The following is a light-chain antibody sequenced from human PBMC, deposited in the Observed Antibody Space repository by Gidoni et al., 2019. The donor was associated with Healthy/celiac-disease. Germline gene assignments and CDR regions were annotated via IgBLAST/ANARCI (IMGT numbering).Light chain of an antibody. Sequence: DIQMTQSPSTLSASVGDRVTITCRASQSISSWLAWYQQKPGKAPKLLIYKASSLESGVPSRFSGSGSVTEFTLPISSLQPDDFATYYCQQYNSYSGTFGQGTKVEIK. CDR3: QQYNSYSGT. V-gene: IGKV1-5*03. CDR1: QSISSW. J-gene: IGKJ1*01. CDR2: KAS.